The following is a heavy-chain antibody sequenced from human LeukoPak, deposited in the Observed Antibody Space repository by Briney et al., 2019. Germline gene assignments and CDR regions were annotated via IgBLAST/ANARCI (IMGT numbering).Heavy chain of an antibody. CDR3: ARDLDSYGSY. D-gene: IGHD5-18*01. CDR2: IYSGGST. Sequence: GGSLRLSCAASGFTVSSSYMSWVRQAPGKGLEWVSVIYSGGSTYYADSVKGRFTISRDNSKNTLFLQMNSLRAEDTAVYYCARDLDSYGSYWGQGTLVTVSS. CDR1: GFTVSSSY. J-gene: IGHJ4*02. V-gene: IGHV3-53*01.